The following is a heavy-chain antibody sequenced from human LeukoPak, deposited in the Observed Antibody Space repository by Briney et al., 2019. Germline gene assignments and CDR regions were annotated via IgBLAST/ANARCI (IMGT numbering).Heavy chain of an antibody. CDR1: GFTFSSNY. V-gene: IGHV3-53*01. CDR3: AREGLTMVRGADV. CDR2: IYSGGST. Sequence: GGSLRLSCAASGFTFSSNYMSWVRQAPGKGLEWVSVIYSGGSTYYADSVKGRFTISRDNSKNTVYLQMNSLRAEDTAVYYCAREGLTMVRGADVWGKGTTVTVSS. J-gene: IGHJ6*04. D-gene: IGHD3-10*01.